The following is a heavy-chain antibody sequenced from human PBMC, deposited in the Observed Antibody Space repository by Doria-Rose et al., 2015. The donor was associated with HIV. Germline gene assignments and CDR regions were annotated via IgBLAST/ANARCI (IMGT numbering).Heavy chain of an antibody. D-gene: IGHD6-13*01. CDR2: MFSDDER. CDR3: ARIKSSRWYHKYYFDF. CDR1: GVSLSSPGMG. Sequence: QITLKEFGPVLVKPTETLTLTCTVSGVSLSSPGMGVSWIRQPPGKALEWLAHMFSDDERSYKPSLKSRLTISRGTSKSQVVLTMTDMDPVDTATYYCARIKSSRWYHKYYFDFWGQGTLVIVSA. J-gene: IGHJ4*02. V-gene: IGHV2-26*01.